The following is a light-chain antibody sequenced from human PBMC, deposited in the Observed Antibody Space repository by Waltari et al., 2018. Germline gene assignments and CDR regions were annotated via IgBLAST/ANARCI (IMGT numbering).Light chain of an antibody. V-gene: IGLV1-51*01. J-gene: IGLJ2*01. Sequence: QSVLTQPPSVSAAPGQKVTISCSGSSSNIGNYYVTWYHHLPGAAPKLLIYDNNKRPSGIPDRFSASKSGTSATLDITGLQIGDEADYYCATWDNTLRDVVFGGGTKLTVL. CDR3: ATWDNTLRDVV. CDR2: DNN. CDR1: SSNIGNYY.